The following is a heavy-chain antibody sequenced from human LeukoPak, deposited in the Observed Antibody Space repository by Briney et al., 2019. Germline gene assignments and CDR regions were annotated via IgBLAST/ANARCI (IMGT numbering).Heavy chain of an antibody. V-gene: IGHV3-23*01. CDR1: GFTFSSYA. D-gene: IGHD3-10*01. CDR3: AKEGTYYGSGSYYNVEYFDY. Sequence: PGGSLRVSCAASGFTFSSYAMSWVRQAPGKGMEWVSAISGSGGSTYYADSVKGRFTISRDNSKNTLYLQMNSLRAEDTPVYYCAKEGTYYGSGSYYNVEYFDYWGQGTLVTVSS. CDR2: ISGSGGST. J-gene: IGHJ4*02.